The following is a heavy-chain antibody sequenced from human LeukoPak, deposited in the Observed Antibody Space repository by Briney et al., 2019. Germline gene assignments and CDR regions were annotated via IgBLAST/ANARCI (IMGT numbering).Heavy chain of an antibody. J-gene: IGHJ4*02. V-gene: IGHV4-39*01. D-gene: IGHD6-13*01. Sequence: PSETLSLTCTVSGGSISSSSYYWGWIRQPPGKGLEWIGSIYYGGSTYYNPSLKSRVTISVDTSKNQFSLKLSSVTAADTAVYYCARHSAAGSGLTYYFDYWGQGTLVTVSS. CDR1: GGSISSSSYY. CDR2: IYYGGST. CDR3: ARHSAAGSGLTYYFDY.